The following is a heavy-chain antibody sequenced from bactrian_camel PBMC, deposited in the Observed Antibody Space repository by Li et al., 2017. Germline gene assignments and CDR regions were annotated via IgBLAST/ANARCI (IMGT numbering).Heavy chain of an antibody. V-gene: IGHV3S1*01. CDR3: GASLGAVLPNY. CDR2: IHTVSGST. CDR1: GATYSSYR. Sequence: QVQLVESGGGSVQAGGSLRLSCAASGATYSSYRMAWFRQAPGKEREGVAAIHTVSGSTYYADSVKGRFTISRDNAKKTVFLEMNTLNAEDTALYYCGASLGAVLPNYWGQGTQVTVS. J-gene: IGHJ4*01.